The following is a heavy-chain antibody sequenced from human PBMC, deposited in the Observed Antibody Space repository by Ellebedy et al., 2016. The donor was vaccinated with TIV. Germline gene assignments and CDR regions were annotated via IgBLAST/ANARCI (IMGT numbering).Heavy chain of an antibody. V-gene: IGHV5-51*01. D-gene: IGHD4/OR15-4a*01. CDR3: ARHGADPEFDY. J-gene: IGHJ4*02. Sequence: KVSCXGSGYSFSSYWIGWVRQKPGKGLEWMGIIYPGDSDTSYSPSFQGQVTISADKSINTAYLQWSSLTASDTAMYYCARHGADPEFDYWGQGTLVTVSS. CDR1: GYSFSSYW. CDR2: IYPGDSDT.